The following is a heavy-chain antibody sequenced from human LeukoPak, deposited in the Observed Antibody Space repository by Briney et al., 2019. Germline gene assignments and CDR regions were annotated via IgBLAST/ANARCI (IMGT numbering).Heavy chain of an antibody. Sequence: SETLSLTCTVSDASISGYYWSWIRQPPGKGLEWIGYIYYSGSTNYNPSLKSRVTISVDTSKNQFSLKLSSVTAADTAVYYCARGSVAGTLGYFDYWGQGTLVTVSS. V-gene: IGHV4-59*01. CDR2: IYYSGST. CDR3: ARGSVAGTLGYFDY. D-gene: IGHD6-19*01. CDR1: DASISGYY. J-gene: IGHJ4*02.